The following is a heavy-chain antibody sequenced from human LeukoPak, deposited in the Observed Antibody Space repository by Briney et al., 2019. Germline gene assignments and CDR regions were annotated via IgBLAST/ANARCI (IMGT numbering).Heavy chain of an antibody. CDR2: INPTAGNT. J-gene: IGHJ4*02. CDR3: ASTFYDSSGYYDY. Sequence: ASVKVSCKASGYTFSNYYLHWVRQAPGQGLEWMGLINPTAGNTYYAQRFQGRVTMTRNTSTSTVYMELSSLRSEDTAVYYCASTFYDSSGYYDYWGQGTLVTVSS. D-gene: IGHD3-22*01. V-gene: IGHV1-46*01. CDR1: GYTFSNYY.